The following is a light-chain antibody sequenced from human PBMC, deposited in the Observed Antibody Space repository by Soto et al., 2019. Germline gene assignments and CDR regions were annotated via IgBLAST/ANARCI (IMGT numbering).Light chain of an antibody. Sequence: QSALTQPPSVSVSPGQSVAISCTWTSSDVGSYNRVAWYQQPPGTAPKLMIYEVSNRPSGVPDRFSGSKSGNTASLTISGLQAEDEADYYCSSFTSSSTYVFGTGTKVT. CDR1: SSDVGSYNR. J-gene: IGLJ1*01. CDR2: EVS. CDR3: SSFTSSSTYV. V-gene: IGLV2-18*02.